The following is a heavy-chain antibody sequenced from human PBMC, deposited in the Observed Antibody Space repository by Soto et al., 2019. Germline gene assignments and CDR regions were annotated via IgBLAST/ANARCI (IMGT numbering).Heavy chain of an antibody. D-gene: IGHD6-13*01. CDR1: GGTFSNHA. V-gene: IGHV1-69*01. CDR2: IIPIFTTT. J-gene: IGHJ3*02. Sequence: VKVSCKASGGTFSNHAINWVRQAPGQGLEWMGRIIPIFTTTNYAQKFQGRVTITADESTITAYMELSSLKHDDTAVYYCAREVAADGTFREDVFDIWGQGTLVTVSS. CDR3: AREVAADGTFREDVFDI.